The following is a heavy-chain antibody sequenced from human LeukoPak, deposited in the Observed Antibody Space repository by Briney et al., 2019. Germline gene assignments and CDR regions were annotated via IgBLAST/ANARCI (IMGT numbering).Heavy chain of an antibody. V-gene: IGHV1-69*04. J-gene: IGHJ4*02. CDR2: IIPILGIA. D-gene: IGHD5-18*01. CDR3: ASTEGPIDGKGVDTAMAGYFDY. CDR1: GGTFSSYA. Sequence: GASVKVSCKASGGTFSSYAISWVRQAPGQGLEWMGRIIPILGIANYAQKFQGRVTITADKSTSTAYMELSSLRSEDTAVYYCASTEGPIDGKGVDTAMAGYFDYWGQGTLVTVSS.